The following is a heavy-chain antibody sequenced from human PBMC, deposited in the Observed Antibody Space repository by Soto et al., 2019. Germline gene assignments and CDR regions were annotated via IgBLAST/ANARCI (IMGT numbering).Heavy chain of an antibody. D-gene: IGHD3-22*01. CDR1: GFTVSSNY. CDR3: ARGGYDSSGYYRGLYYFDY. V-gene: IGHV3-53*02. J-gene: IGHJ4*02. CDR2: IYSGGST. Sequence: EVQLVETGGGLIQPGGSLRLSCAASGFTVSSNYMSWVRQAPGKGLEWVSVIYSGGSTYYADSVKGRFTISRDNSKNTLYLQMNSLRAEDTAVYYWARGGYDSSGYYRGLYYFDYWGQGTLVTVSS.